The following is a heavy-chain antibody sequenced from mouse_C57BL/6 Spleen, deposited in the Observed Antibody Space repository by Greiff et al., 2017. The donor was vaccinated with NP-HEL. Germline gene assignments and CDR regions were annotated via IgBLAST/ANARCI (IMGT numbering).Heavy chain of an antibody. J-gene: IGHJ4*01. Sequence: QVQLKESGAELVRPGTSVKVSCKASGYAFTNYLIEWVKQRPGQGLEWIGVINPGSGGTNYNEKFKGKATLTADKSSSTAYMQLSSLTSEDSAVYFCARSGTIYYDYEFAMDYWGQGTSVTVSS. CDR3: ARSGTIYYDYEFAMDY. D-gene: IGHD2-4*01. CDR2: INPGSGGT. V-gene: IGHV1-54*01. CDR1: GYAFTNYL.